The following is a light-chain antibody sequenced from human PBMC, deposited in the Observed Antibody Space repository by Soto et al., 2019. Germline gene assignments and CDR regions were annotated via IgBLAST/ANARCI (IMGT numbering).Light chain of an antibody. CDR2: DSS. V-gene: IGKV1-5*01. J-gene: IGKJ1*01. CDR1: QSVRNW. CDR3: QQYDGYSPQT. Sequence: DIQMTQSPSTLFASVGDRVTITCRASQSVRNWLAWYQQKPGRAPHLLIYDSSTLEPGVPSRFRGSGSGTEFTLTINGLQPDDFGTYYCQQYDGYSPQTFGQGTKVDI.